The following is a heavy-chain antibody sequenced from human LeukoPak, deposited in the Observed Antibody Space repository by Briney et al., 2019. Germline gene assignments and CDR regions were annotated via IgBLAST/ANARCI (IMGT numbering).Heavy chain of an antibody. J-gene: IGHJ4*02. V-gene: IGHV4-59*08. CDR1: GGSISSYY. CDR2: IYYSGST. CDR3: ARHAIGKGDGYNLPNTYYFDY. D-gene: IGHD5-24*01. Sequence: KPSETLSLTCTVSGGSISSYYWSWIRQPPGKGLEWIGYIYYSGSTNYNPSLKSRVTISVDTSKNQFSLKLSSVTAADTAVYYCARHAIGKGDGYNLPNTYYFDYWGQGTLVTVSS.